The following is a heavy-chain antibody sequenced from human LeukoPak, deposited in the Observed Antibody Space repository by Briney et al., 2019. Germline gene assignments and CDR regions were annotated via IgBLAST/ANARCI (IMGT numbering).Heavy chain of an antibody. CDR2: IYHSGST. V-gene: IGHV4-38-2*02. CDR3: ARLEVVVVDATRSTAFDI. J-gene: IGHJ3*02. CDR1: GYSISSGYY. D-gene: IGHD2-15*01. Sequence: SETLSLACTVSGYSISSGYYWGWIRQPAGKGLEWIGSIYHSGSTYYNPSLKSRVTISVDTFKNQFSLKLSSVTAADTAVYYCARLEVVVVDATRSTAFDIWGQGTMVTVSS.